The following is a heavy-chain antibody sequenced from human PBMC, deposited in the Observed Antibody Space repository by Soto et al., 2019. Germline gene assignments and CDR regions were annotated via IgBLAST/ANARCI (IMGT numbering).Heavy chain of an antibody. J-gene: IGHJ4*02. CDR2: IYSGGST. Sequence: GGSLRLSCAASGFTVSSNYMSWVRQAPGKGLEWVSVIYSGGSTYYADSVKGRFTISRDNSKNTLYLQMNSLRAEDTAVYYCARLLPSPLYYFDYWGQGTLVTVSS. V-gene: IGHV3-53*01. CDR1: GFTVSSNY. D-gene: IGHD3-10*01. CDR3: ARLLPSPLYYFDY.